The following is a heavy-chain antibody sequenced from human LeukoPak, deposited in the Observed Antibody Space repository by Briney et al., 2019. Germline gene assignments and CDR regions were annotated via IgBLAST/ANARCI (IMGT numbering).Heavy chain of an antibody. D-gene: IGHD3-3*01. V-gene: IGHV3-30*02. J-gene: IGHJ4*02. CDR1: GFTVSSYG. CDR3: AKESFWSGYSYYFDY. Sequence: GGSLRLSCAASGFTVSSYGMHWVRQAPGKGLEGVSFMRYDGSNEYYADSVKGRFTISRDNSKNTLYLQMNSLRAEDAAVYYCAKESFWSGYSYYFDYWGQGTLVTVSS. CDR2: MRYDGSNE.